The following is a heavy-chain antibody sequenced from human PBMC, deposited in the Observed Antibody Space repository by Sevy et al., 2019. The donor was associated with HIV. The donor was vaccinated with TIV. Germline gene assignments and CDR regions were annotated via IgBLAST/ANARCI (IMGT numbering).Heavy chain of an antibody. CDR3: ARKNGLYYFDY. V-gene: IGHV4-61*09. CDR1: GGSISSGSHY. D-gene: IGHD2-8*01. J-gene: IGHJ4*02. Sequence: SETLSLTCTVSGGSISSGSHYWSWIRQPAGKGLEWIGDIYTTGSTNYNPSLKSRVTISVDTSKNQFSLKLSSVTAADTAVYYCARKNGLYYFDYWGRGTLVTVSS. CDR2: IYTTGST.